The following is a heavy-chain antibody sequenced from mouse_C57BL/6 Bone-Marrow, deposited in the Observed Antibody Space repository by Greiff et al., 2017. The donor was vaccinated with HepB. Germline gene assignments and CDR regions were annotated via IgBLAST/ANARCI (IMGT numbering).Heavy chain of an antibody. J-gene: IGHJ2*01. Sequence: VQLQQSGPELVKPGASVKISCKASGYAFSSSWMNWVKQRPGKGLEWIGRIYPGDGDTNYNGKFKGKATLTADISSSTAYMQLSSLTSEDSAVYFCARCGGYRDYFDYWGQGTTLTVSS. D-gene: IGHD2-2*01. CDR3: ARCGGYRDYFDY. V-gene: IGHV1-82*01. CDR2: IYPGDGDT. CDR1: GYAFSSSW.